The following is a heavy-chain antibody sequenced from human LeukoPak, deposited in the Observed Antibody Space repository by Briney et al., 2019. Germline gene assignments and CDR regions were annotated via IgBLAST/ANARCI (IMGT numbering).Heavy chain of an antibody. Sequence: ASVKVSCKASGYTFTSYGISWVRQAPGQGLEWMGWINAGNGNTKYSQKFQGRVTITRDTSASTAYMELSSLRSEDTAVYYCARDLSANGVTPDFDYWGQGTLVTVSS. CDR3: ARDLSANGVTPDFDY. D-gene: IGHD5-18*01. CDR2: INAGNGNT. J-gene: IGHJ4*02. V-gene: IGHV1-3*01. CDR1: GYTFTSYG.